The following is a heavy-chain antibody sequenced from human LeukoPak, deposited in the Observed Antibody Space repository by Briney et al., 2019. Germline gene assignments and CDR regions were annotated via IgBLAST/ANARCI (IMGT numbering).Heavy chain of an antibody. CDR1: GFTFSSYA. CDR2: ISGSGGST. D-gene: IGHD4-17*01. Sequence: GGSLRLSCAASGFTFSSYAMSWVRQAPGKGLEWVSAISGSGGSTYYADSVKGRFTISRDNSKNTLYLQMNSLRAEDTAVYYCAKDSFTVTTSVAWFDPWGQGPLVTVSS. CDR3: AKDSFTVTTSVAWFDP. V-gene: IGHV3-23*01. J-gene: IGHJ5*02.